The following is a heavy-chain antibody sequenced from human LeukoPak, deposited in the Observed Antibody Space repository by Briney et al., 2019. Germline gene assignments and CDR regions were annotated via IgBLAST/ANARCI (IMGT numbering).Heavy chain of an antibody. CDR2: ISYDGSNK. Sequence: PGGSLRLSCAASGFTFSSYAMHWVRQAPGKGLEWVAFISYDGSNKYYADSVKGRFTISRDNDKNSLFLQMDSLRVEDTAVYFCARDLTVGASHKSDYWGQGTLVTVSS. CDR3: ARDLTVGASHKSDY. CDR1: GFTFSSYA. J-gene: IGHJ4*02. D-gene: IGHD4-11*01. V-gene: IGHV3-30-3*01.